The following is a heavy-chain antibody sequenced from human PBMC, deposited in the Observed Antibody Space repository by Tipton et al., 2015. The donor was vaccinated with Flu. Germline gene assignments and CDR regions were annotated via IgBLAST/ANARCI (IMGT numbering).Heavy chain of an antibody. CDR1: GYSFTSYW. CDR2: IYPGDSDT. V-gene: IGHV5-51*03. D-gene: IGHD6-6*01. Sequence: QLVQSGAEVKKLGESLTISCKGSGYSFTSYWIGWVRQMPGQGLEWMGIIYPGDSDTRYSPSFQGPVTISADKSISTAYLQWSSLQASDTAMYYCARRKSIASRDGMDFWGQGTTVTVSS. J-gene: IGHJ6*02. CDR3: ARRKSIASRDGMDF.